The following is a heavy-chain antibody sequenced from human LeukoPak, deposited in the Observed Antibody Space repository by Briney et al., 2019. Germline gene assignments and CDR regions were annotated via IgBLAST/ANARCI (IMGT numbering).Heavy chain of an antibody. CDR3: AVTWNADRTFAP. Sequence: PSETLSLTCTVSGGSISSGSYYYSWIRQPAGKGLEWIGHIYYLGSTSYNPSLRSRVTISMDASKNQFSLTLTSVTAADTAVYYGAVTWNADRTFAPWGQGILVTVS. J-gene: IGHJ5*02. CDR2: IYYLGST. V-gene: IGHV4-61*10. D-gene: IGHD1-1*01. CDR1: GGSISSGSYY.